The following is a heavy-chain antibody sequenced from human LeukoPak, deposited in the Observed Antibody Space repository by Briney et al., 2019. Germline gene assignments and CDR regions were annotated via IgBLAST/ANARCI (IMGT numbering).Heavy chain of an antibody. V-gene: IGHV4-31*03. J-gene: IGHJ3*02. D-gene: IGHD6-19*01. CDR2: IYYSGST. CDR1: GGSISSGGYY. CDR3: ARDQGGWALGAFDI. Sequence: PSQTLSLTCTVSGGSISSGGYYWSWIRQHPGKGLEWIGYIYYSGSTYYNPSLKSRVTISVDTSKNQFSLKLSSVTAADTAVYYCARDQGGWALGAFDIWSQGTMVTVSS.